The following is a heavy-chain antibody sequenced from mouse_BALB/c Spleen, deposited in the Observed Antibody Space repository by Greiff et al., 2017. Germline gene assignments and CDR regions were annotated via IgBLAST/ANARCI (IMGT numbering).Heavy chain of an antibody. J-gene: IGHJ4*01. CDR1: GFTFSSYA. D-gene: IGHD2-1*01. Sequence: EVKLMESGGGLVKPGGSLKLSCAASGFTFSSYAMSWVRQSPEKRLVWVAEISSGGRYTYYPDTETGRFTISRDNAKNALYLEMSSLRCEDTAMYYCEVERGGNDAMDNRGQGTSDTVSS. V-gene: IGHV5-9-4*01. CDR3: EVERGGNDAMDN. CDR2: ISSGGRYT.